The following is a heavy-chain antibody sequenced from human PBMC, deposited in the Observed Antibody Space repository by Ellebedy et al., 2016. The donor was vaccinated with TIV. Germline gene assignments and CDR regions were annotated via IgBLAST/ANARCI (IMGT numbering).Heavy chain of an antibody. CDR2: IDWDDDT. CDR3: TRTSRDAFDI. CDR1: GLSGSSDKMS. J-gene: IGHJ3*02. Sequence: SGPTLVKPTETLTLTCTLSGLSGSSDKMSVNWFRQPPGKALEWLARIDWDDDTFYKTSLKTRLTVSKDTSKNQVVLTMTVMEPVDTATYYCTRTSRDAFDIWGQGTMVIVSS. V-gene: IGHV2-70*04.